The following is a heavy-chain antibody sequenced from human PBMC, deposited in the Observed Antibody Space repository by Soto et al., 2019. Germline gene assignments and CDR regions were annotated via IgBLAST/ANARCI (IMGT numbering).Heavy chain of an antibody. V-gene: IGHV3-11*01. CDR3: ARDYDILTGYSPFDY. Sequence: ESGGGLVKPGGSLRLSCAVSGFTFSDYYMSWIRQAPGKGLEWVAYISSGGTTIYYGDSVKGRFAISRDNAKNSLYPQMNSLRAEDTAVYYCARDYDILTGYSPFDYWGQGTLVTVSS. CDR2: ISSGGTTI. J-gene: IGHJ4*02. CDR1: GFTFSDYY. D-gene: IGHD3-9*01.